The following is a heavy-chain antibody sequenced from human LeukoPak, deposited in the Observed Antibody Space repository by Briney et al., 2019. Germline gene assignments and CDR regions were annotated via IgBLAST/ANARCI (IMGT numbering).Heavy chain of an antibody. Sequence: PGGSLRLSCAASGFTFSSYAMHWVRQAPGKGLEWVAVISYDGSNKYYADSVKGRFTISRDNSKNTLYLQMNSLRAEDTAVYYCAKDLGGDCYLDYWGQGTLVTVSS. V-gene: IGHV3-30*04. CDR2: ISYDGSNK. CDR1: GFTFSSYA. CDR3: AKDLGGDCYLDY. D-gene: IGHD2-21*02. J-gene: IGHJ4*02.